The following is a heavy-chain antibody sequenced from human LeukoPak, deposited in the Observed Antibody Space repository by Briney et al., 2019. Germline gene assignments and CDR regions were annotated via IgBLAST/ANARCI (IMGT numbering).Heavy chain of an antibody. CDR3: ARGGYYGSGNDFRFDP. CDR2: IYYSGST. J-gene: IGHJ5*02. D-gene: IGHD3-10*01. Sequence: SETLSLTCTVSGGSISSSSYYWGWIRQPPGKGLEWIGSIYYSGSTNYNPSLKSRVTISVDTSKNQFSLKLTSVTAADTAVYFCARGGYYGSGNDFRFDPWGQGTLVTVSS. V-gene: IGHV4-39*07. CDR1: GGSISSSSYY.